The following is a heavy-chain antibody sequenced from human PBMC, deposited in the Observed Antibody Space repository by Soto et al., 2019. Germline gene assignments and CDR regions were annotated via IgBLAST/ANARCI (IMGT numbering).Heavy chain of an antibody. CDR1: GVTFSDYY. CDR2: ISSSGSTI. J-gene: IGHJ3*02. Sequence: PWGSLKLSCAASGVTFSDYYMSWIRQAPGKGLEWVSYISSSGSTIYYADSVKGRFTISRDNAKNSLYLQMNSLRAEDTAVYYCARAAAGTNAFDIWGQGTMVTVSS. V-gene: IGHV3-11*01. D-gene: IGHD6-25*01. CDR3: ARAAAGTNAFDI.